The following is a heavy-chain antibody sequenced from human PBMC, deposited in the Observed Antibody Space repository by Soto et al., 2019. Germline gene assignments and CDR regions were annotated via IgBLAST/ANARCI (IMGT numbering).Heavy chain of an antibody. D-gene: IGHD3-10*01. CDR3: ARASGGWAWLTQSYGMDV. V-gene: IGHV4-59*01. Sequence: SETLSLTCTASGGSISSYYWSWIRQPPGKGLEWIGSIYYSGSTNYNPSLKSRVTISVDTSKNQFSLKLSSVTAADTAVYYCARASGGWAWLTQSYGMDVWGQGTTVTVSS. CDR1: GGSISSYY. J-gene: IGHJ6*02. CDR2: IYYSGST.